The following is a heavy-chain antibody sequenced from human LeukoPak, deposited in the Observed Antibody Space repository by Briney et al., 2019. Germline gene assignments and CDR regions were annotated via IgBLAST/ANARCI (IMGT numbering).Heavy chain of an antibody. CDR3: ARAVSVSEDAFDI. Sequence: GASVKVSCKASGYTFTGYYMHWVRQAPGQGLEWMGWINPNSGGTNYAQKFQGRVTMTRDTSISTAYMELSSLRSEDTAVYYCARAVSVSEDAFDIWGQGTMVTVSS. CDR2: INPNSGGT. D-gene: IGHD5/OR15-5a*01. J-gene: IGHJ3*02. V-gene: IGHV1-2*02. CDR1: GYTFTGYY.